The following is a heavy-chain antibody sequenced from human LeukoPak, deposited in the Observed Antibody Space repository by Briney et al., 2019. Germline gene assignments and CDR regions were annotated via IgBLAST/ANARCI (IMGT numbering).Heavy chain of an antibody. J-gene: IGHJ5*02. D-gene: IGHD4-17*01. V-gene: IGHV4-59*01. CDR3: ARVRHDYGGNPLLNNWFDP. CDR2: IYYSGST. Sequence: PSETLSLTCTVSGGSISSYYWSWIRQPPGKGLEGIGYIYYSGSTDYNPSLKSRVTISVDTSKNQFSLKLSSVTAADTAVYYCARVRHDYGGNPLLNNWFDPWGQGTLVTVSS. CDR1: GGSISSYY.